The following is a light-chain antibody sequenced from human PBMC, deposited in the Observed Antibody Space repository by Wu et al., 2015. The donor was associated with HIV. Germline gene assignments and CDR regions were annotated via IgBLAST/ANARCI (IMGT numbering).Light chain of an antibody. CDR3: QKYNVAPWT. V-gene: IGKV1-27*01. CDR1: QGISNY. J-gene: IGKJ1*01. CDR2: SAS. Sequence: SIGDRVTITCRTSQGISNYLAWYQQKPGKVPRVLIYSASTLQSGVPSRFSGSGYGTDFTLTISSLQPEDVATYYCQKYNVAPWTFGQGTKVEIK.